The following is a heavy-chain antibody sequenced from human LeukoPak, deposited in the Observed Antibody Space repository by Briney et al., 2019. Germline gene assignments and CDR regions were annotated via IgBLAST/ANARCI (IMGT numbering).Heavy chain of an antibody. J-gene: IGHJ6*03. Sequence: HAGGSLRLSCAASGFTFSSYAMHWVRQAPGKGLEWVAVISYDGSNKYYADSVKGRFTISRDNSKNTLYLQMNSLRAEDTAVYYCARAAPSSCGFCRYFDWLPPRPSYYYYYMDVWGKGTTVTISS. CDR1: GFTFSSYA. CDR2: ISYDGSNK. V-gene: IGHV3-30*04. D-gene: IGHD3-9*01. CDR3: ARAAPSSCGFCRYFDWLPPRPSYYYYYMDV.